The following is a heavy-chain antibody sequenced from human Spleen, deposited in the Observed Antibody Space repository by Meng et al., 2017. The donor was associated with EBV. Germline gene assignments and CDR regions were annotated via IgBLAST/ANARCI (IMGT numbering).Heavy chain of an antibody. Sequence: SLHAAVCGGCVPGDGFSVAWIRQPPGKGLEWVGYIYDSGSIYYNPSLKNRVTISVDRSKNQFSLKLNSVTAADTAVYYCAREGVATPGNWYFDLWGRGTLVTVSS. CDR3: AREGVATPGNWYFDL. CDR1: GGCVPGDGFS. CDR2: IYDSGSI. D-gene: IGHD6-13*01. J-gene: IGHJ2*01. V-gene: IGHV4-30-2*01.